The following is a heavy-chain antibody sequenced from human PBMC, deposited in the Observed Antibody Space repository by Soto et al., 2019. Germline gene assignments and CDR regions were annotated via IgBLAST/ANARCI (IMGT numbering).Heavy chain of an antibody. CDR2: IKSKTDGGTT. Sequence: GGSLRLSCAASGFTFSNAWMSWVRQAPGKGLEWVGRIKSKTDGGTTDYAAPVKGRFTISRDDSKNTLYLQMNSLKTEDTAVYYCTTDPITGTTIYYYYYMDVWGKGTTVTVSS. V-gene: IGHV3-15*01. CDR3: TTDPITGTTIYYYYYMDV. CDR1: GFTFSNAW. J-gene: IGHJ6*03. D-gene: IGHD1-7*01.